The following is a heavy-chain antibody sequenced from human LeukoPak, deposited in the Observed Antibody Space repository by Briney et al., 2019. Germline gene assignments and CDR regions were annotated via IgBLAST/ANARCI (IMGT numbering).Heavy chain of an antibody. CDR1: GYTFTSYG. V-gene: IGHV1-18*01. D-gene: IGHD5-24*01. CDR2: ISAYNGNT. CDR3: ARDERWLQFEYFDY. Sequence: ASVKVSCKASGYTFTSYGISWVRQAPGQGLEWMGWISAYNGNTNYAQKLQGRVTMTTDTSTSTAYMELRSLRSDDTAVYYCARDERWLQFEYFDYWGRGTLVTVSS. J-gene: IGHJ4*02.